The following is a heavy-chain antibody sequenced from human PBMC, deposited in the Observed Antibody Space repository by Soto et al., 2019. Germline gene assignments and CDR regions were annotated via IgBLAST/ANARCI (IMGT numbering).Heavy chain of an antibody. CDR3: ATPPGYDSSGYYGFLPS. CDR2: INSSGGST. CDR1: GYTFTSYY. Sequence: QVQLVQSGAEVKKPGASVKVSCKASGYTFTSYYMHWVRQAPGQGLEWMGIINSSGGSTSYAQKFQGRVTMTRDTSTSTVYMKLSSLRSEDTAVYYCATPPGYDSSGYYGFLPSWGQGTLVTVSS. V-gene: IGHV1-46*01. J-gene: IGHJ5*02. D-gene: IGHD3-22*01.